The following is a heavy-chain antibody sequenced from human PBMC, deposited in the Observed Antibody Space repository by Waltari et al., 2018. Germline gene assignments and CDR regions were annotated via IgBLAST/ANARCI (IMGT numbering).Heavy chain of an antibody. J-gene: IGHJ6*02. CDR1: GYTFTSYD. CDR2: KKPNRGNS. V-gene: IGHV1-8*01. CDR3: ARIVGATYYYYGMDV. Sequence: QVQLVQSGAEVKKPGASVKVSCKASGYTFTSYDLNWVRQATGTGLEWMGWKKPNRGNSGDAQKFQGRVTMSRNTSIRTAYMELSSLRSEDTAVYYCARIVGATYYYYGMDVWGQGTTVTVS. D-gene: IGHD1-26*01.